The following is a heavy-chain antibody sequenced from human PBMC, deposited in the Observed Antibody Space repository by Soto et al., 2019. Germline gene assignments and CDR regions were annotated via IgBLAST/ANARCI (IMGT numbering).Heavy chain of an antibody. CDR2: MNTNSGNT. Sequence: ASVKVSCKASGYTFTSYDINWVRQATGQGLEWMGWMNTNSGNTGYAQKFQGRVTMTRNTSISAAYMELSSLRSEDTAVYYCARIPDYYGSGSYSLYYYYMDVWGKGTTVTVSS. J-gene: IGHJ6*03. D-gene: IGHD3-10*01. V-gene: IGHV1-8*01. CDR1: GYTFTSYD. CDR3: ARIPDYYGSGSYSLYYYYMDV.